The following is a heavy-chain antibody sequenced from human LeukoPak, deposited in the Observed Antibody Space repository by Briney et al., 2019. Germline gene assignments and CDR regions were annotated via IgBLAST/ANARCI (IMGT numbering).Heavy chain of an antibody. V-gene: IGHV4-59*08. D-gene: IGHD3-10*01. CDR2: IYYSGGT. CDR3: ARLGYDGSGSYYNSGMDV. J-gene: IGHJ6*02. Sequence: SEALSLTCTVSGGSISSYYWSWFRQPPGKGLEGIGYIYYSGGTNYNPSLKSGVTISVDTSNTHFSLNPSSVTAADPAVYYCARLGYDGSGSYYNSGMDVWGQGTTVTVSS. CDR1: GGSISSYY.